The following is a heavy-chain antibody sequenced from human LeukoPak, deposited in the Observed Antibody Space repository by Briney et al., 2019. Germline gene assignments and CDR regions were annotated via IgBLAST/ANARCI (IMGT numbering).Heavy chain of an antibody. CDR3: ARAIFSKHGWFDP. CDR2: IIPIFGTA. D-gene: IGHD2/OR15-2a*01. J-gene: IGHJ5*02. CDR1: GGTFSSYA. V-gene: IGHV1-69*13. Sequence: ASVKVSCKASGGTFSSYAISWVRQAPGQGLEWMGGIIPIFGTANYAQKFQGRVTITADESTSTAYMELSSLRSEDTAVYYCARAIFSKHGWFDPWGQGTLVTVSS.